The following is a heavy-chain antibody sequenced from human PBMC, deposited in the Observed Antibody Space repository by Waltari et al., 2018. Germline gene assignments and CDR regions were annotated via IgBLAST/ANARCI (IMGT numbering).Heavy chain of an antibody. J-gene: IGHJ4*02. CDR2: IYHDGTT. CDR3: TRQVLGYCTSAACRRLES. V-gene: IGHV4-38-2*01. D-gene: IGHD2-2*03. Sequence: QVHLQESGPGLLKASETLSLTCGVSAYSINSGFYWGWIRQPPGKGLEWVATIYHDGTTYYNPSLKSQATISMDTSKNHFSLKLQSVTAADTAVYYCTRQVLGYCTSAACRRLESWGQGTLVTVSS. CDR1: AYSINSGFY.